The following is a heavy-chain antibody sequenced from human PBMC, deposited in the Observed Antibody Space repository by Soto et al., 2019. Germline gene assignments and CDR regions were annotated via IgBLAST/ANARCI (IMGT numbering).Heavy chain of an antibody. CDR1: GFTFGSYA. CDR3: AKVKTWTYLDY. CDR2: ISGSGGTT. V-gene: IGHV3-23*01. D-gene: IGHD5-12*01. Sequence: PGGSLRLSCSASGFTFGSYAMSWVRQAPGKGLEWVSAISGSGGTTYYADSVKGRFTLSRDNSKNTLYLQMNSLRAEDTALYYCAKVKTWTYLDYWGQGTLVTV. J-gene: IGHJ4*02.